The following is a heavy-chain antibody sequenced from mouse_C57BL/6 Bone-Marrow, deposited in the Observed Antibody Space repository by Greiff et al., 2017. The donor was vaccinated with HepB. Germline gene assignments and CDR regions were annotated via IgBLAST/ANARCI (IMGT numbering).Heavy chain of an antibody. D-gene: IGHD2-4*01. CDR3: ARRGYDYDDGAWFAY. V-gene: IGHV1-80*01. CDR2: IYPGDGDT. CDR1: GYAFSSYW. Sequence: VQLQQSGAELVKPGASVKISCKASGYAFSSYWMNWVKQRPGKGLEWIGQIYPGDGDTNYNGKFKGKATLTADKSSSTAYMQLSSLTSEDSAVYFCARRGYDYDDGAWFAYWGQGTLVTVSA. J-gene: IGHJ3*01.